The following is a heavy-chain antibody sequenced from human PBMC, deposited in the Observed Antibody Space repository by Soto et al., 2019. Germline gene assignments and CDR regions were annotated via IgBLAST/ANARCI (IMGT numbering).Heavy chain of an antibody. D-gene: IGHD3-16*01. CDR1: GFAFDTYA. J-gene: IGHJ4*02. CDR3: ARDNAAVFSPRMWGLDN. V-gene: IGHV3-9*01. CDR2: IRWNSGPI. Sequence: EVQLVESGGDLVPPGTSLRLPCMSSGFAFDTYAMHWVRQRPGKGLEWDSRIRWNSGPIAYADSVKGRFIISSDSPKKALFLQMSSLRPGDTAFYYCARDNAAVFSPRMWGLDNWGQGALVTVSS.